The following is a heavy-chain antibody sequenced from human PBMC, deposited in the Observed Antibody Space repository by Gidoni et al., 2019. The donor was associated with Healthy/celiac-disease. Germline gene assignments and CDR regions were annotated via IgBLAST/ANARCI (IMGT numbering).Heavy chain of an antibody. CDR3: ARAAQGGSDAFDI. J-gene: IGHJ3*02. V-gene: IGHV1-2*04. D-gene: IGHD2-15*01. CDR1: GYTFTGYY. Sequence: QVQLVQSGAEVKKPGASVKVSCKASGYTFTGYYMHWVRQAPGQGLEWMGWINPNSGGTNYAQKFQGWVTMTRDTSNSTAYMELRRLRSDDPAVYYCARAAQGGSDAFDIWGQGTMVTVSS. CDR2: INPNSGGT.